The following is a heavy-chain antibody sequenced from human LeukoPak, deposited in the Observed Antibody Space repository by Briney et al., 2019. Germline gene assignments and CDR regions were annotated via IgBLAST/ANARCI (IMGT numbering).Heavy chain of an antibody. J-gene: IGHJ4*02. CDR2: ISFDGGNK. CDR1: GFTFNNSA. Sequence: GGSLRLSCAASGFTFNNSAIHWVRKAPGKGLEWVAIISFDGGNKYYADTVKGRFTISRDNSKNTLYLQMNSLRAEDTAVYYCARDGIVGSPLFKFDYWGQGTLVTVSS. CDR3: ARDGIVGSPLFKFDY. D-gene: IGHD1-26*01. V-gene: IGHV3-30-3*01.